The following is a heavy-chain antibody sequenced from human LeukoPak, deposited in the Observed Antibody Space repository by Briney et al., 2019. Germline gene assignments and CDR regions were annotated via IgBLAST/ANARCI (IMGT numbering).Heavy chain of an antibody. Sequence: GGSLRLSCAASGFTFSSYAMSWVRQAPGKGLEWVSAISGSGGSTYYADSVKGRYTISRDNSKNTLYLQMNSLRAEDTAVYYCARDRYGDEDAEYFQHWGQGTLVTVSS. CDR3: ARDRYGDEDAEYFQH. CDR1: GFTFSSYA. J-gene: IGHJ1*01. D-gene: IGHD4-17*01. CDR2: ISGSGGST. V-gene: IGHV3-23*01.